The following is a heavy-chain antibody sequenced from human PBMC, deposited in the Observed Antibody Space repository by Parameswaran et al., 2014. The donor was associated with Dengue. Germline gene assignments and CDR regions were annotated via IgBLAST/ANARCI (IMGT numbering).Heavy chain of an antibody. CDR3: ARDLSGSFHYYYYGMDV. Sequence: WIRQPPGKGLEWVSSISSSSSYIYYADSVKGRFTISRDNAKNSLYLQMNSLRAEDTAVYYCARDLSGSFHYYYYGMDVWGQGTTVTVSS. V-gene: IGHV3-21*03. D-gene: IGHD1-26*01. CDR2: ISSSSSYI. J-gene: IGHJ6*02.